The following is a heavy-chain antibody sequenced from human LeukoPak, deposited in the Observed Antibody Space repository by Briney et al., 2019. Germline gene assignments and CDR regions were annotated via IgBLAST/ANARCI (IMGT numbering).Heavy chain of an antibody. D-gene: IGHD3-16*01. CDR3: AIPPLGGFLHYAFDI. Sequence: GESLKISCKGPGYSFTSYWIGWVRQMPGKGLEWMGIIYPGDSDTRYSPSFQGQVTISADKSISTAYLQWSGLKASDTAMYYCAIPPLGGFLHYAFDIWGQGTMVTVSS. CDR1: GYSFTSYW. V-gene: IGHV5-51*01. J-gene: IGHJ3*02. CDR2: IYPGDSDT.